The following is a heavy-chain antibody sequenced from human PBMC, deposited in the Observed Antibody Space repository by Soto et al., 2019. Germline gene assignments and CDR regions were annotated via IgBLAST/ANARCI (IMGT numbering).Heavy chain of an antibody. CDR3: ARVVEKLISSSWNIWFDP. J-gene: IGHJ5*02. Sequence: ASVKVSCKASGGTFSSYAISWVRQAPGQGLEWMGGIIPIFGTANYAQKFQGRVTITADESTSTAYMELSSLRSEDTAVYYCARVVEKLISSSWNIWFDPWGQGTLVTVSS. V-gene: IGHV1-69*13. CDR2: IIPIFGTA. D-gene: IGHD6-13*01. CDR1: GGTFSSYA.